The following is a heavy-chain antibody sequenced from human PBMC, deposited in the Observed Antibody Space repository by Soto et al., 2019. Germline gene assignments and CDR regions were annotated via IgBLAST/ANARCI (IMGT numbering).Heavy chain of an antibody. Sequence: PGGSLRRSCAASGFTFSSYTMMWVRQAPGRGLEWVSGISVTGDNTYYADSVKGRFTISRDNSKNTLYLQMNTLRAEDTAVYYCAKGLSVVLIRHSDYWGQGALVTVSS. CDR2: ISVTGDNT. J-gene: IGHJ4*02. CDR1: GFTFSSYT. D-gene: IGHD2-8*01. CDR3: AKGLSVVLIRHSDY. V-gene: IGHV3-23*01.